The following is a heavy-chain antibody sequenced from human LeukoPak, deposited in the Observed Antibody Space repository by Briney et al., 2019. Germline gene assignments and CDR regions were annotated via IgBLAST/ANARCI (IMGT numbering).Heavy chain of an antibody. CDR1: GGSISSGSYY. CDR3: ARGYTAMVTSYYYYYYGMDV. Sequence: PSQTLSLTRTVSGGSISSGSYYWSWIRQPAGKGLERIGRIYTSGSTNYNPSLKSRVTISVDTSKNQFSLKLSSVTAADTAVYYCARGYTAMVTSYYYYYYGMDVWGQGTTVTVSS. CDR2: IYTSGST. D-gene: IGHD5-18*01. J-gene: IGHJ6*02. V-gene: IGHV4-61*02.